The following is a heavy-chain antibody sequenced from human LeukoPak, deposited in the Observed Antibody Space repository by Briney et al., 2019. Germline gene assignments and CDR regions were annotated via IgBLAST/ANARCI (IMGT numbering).Heavy chain of an antibody. J-gene: IGHJ4*02. V-gene: IGHV1-8*03. Sequence: ASVKVSCKASGYTFINYNINWVRQATGQGLEWMGWMNPSSGFTGFAQKFQGRVTITRNTSITTTYMELSSLRSEDTAVYYCARGRGGYSRGGFDYWAREPWSPSPQ. CDR2: MNPSSGFT. CDR1: GYTFINYN. D-gene: IGHD6-19*01. CDR3: ARGRGGYSRGGFDY.